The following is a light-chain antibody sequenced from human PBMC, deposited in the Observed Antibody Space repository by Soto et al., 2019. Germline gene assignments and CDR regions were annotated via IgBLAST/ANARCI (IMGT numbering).Light chain of an antibody. V-gene: IGKV3-20*01. CDR3: QHYGSSPRV. CDR2: GAS. Sequence: IVLTQSPGTLSLSPGERATLSCRASQSVSNNYLAWYQQKPGQAPRLLIYGASNRATGIPGRFSGSASGTDFTLTISRLEPEDFAVYYCQHYGSSPRVFGGGTKVDIK. J-gene: IGKJ4*01. CDR1: QSVSNNY.